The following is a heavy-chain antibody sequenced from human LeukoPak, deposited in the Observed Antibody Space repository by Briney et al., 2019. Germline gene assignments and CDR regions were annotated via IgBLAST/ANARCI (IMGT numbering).Heavy chain of an antibody. J-gene: IGHJ4*02. V-gene: IGHV3-48*03. CDR2: IINGGSII. D-gene: IGHD6-19*01. CDR1: GFTFSDYE. Sequence: GGSLRLSCAVSGFTFSDYEMNWVRQAPGKGLEWVAYIINGGSIIYYGDSVKGRFTISRDNAKNSLRLQMNSLRAEDTAVYYCARQRIAVTVGGDFDYWGQGTLVTVSS. CDR3: ARQRIAVTVGGDFDY.